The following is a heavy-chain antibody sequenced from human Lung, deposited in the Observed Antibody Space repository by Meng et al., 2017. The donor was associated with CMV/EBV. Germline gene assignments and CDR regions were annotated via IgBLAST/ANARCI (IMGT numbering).Heavy chain of an antibody. D-gene: IGHD3-22*01. CDR1: FTGYY. J-gene: IGHJ5*02. CDR2: INPNSGGT. V-gene: IGHV1-2*02. Sequence: FTGYYKHWVRQAPGQGLEWMGWINPNSGGTNYAQKFQGRVTMTRDTSISTAYMELSRLRSDDTAVYYCARGDYYDSSGYYLNFYWFDPWGQGTLVTVSS. CDR3: ARGDYYDSSGYYLNFYWFDP.